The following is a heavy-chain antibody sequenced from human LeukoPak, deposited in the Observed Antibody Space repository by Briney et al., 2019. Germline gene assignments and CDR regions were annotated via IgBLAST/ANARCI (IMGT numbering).Heavy chain of an antibody. CDR1: GFIFTNYG. CDR2: IRFDESDK. Sequence: GGSLRLSCIASGFIFTNYGMRWVRQAPGKGLDWVAFIRFDESDKNYADSVKGRFTVSRDNSKNTVYLQMSSLRPDDTAVYYCVKDGYCSSASCYAGHWFDAWGRGTLVTVSS. CDR3: VKDGYCSSASCYAGHWFDA. J-gene: IGHJ5*02. D-gene: IGHD2-2*03. V-gene: IGHV3-30*02.